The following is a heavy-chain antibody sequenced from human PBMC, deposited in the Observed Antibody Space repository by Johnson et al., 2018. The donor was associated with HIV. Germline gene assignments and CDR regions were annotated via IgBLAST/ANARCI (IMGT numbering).Heavy chain of an antibody. D-gene: IGHD6-19*01. Sequence: VQLVESGGGLVQPGGSLRLSCGASIFTFSRYWMSWVRQAPGKGLEWVANIKQDGSEKYYVDSVKGRFTISRDNSKNSLYLQMNSLRAEDTAVYYRARFEAVAPGSAFDIWGQGTMVTVSS. CDR2: IKQDGSEK. J-gene: IGHJ3*02. CDR1: IFTFSRYW. V-gene: IGHV3-7*01. CDR3: ARFEAVAPGSAFDI.